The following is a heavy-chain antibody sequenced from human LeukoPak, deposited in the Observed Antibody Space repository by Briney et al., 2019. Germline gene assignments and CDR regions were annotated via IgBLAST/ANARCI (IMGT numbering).Heavy chain of an antibody. D-gene: IGHD3-3*01. J-gene: IGHJ5*02. CDR2: INPNSGGT. Sequence: ASVKVSCKASGYTFTGYYMHWVRQAPGQGPEWMGWINPNSGGTHYAQKFQGRVTMTRDTSVSTAYMELSRLRSDDTAVYYCARNGVADNWFDPWGQGTLVTVSS. CDR3: ARNGVADNWFDP. CDR1: GYTFTGYY. V-gene: IGHV1-2*02.